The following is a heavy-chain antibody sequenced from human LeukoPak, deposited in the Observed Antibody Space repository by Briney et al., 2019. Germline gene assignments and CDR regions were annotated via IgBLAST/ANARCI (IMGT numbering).Heavy chain of an antibody. V-gene: IGHV3-23*01. J-gene: IGHJ4*02. CDR3: AKVQYSGYDWEIDY. CDR2: ISGSGGST. D-gene: IGHD5-12*01. Sequence: GGSLRLSCAASGFTFSSYAMSWVRQAPGKGLEWVSAISGSGGSTYYADSVKGRFTISRDNSKNTLYLQMNSLRAEDTAVYYCAKVQYSGYDWEIDYWGQGTLVTVSS. CDR1: GFTFSSYA.